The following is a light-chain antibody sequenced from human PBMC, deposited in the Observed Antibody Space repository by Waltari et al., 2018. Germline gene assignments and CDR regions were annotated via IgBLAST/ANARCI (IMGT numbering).Light chain of an antibody. CDR1: QSVSRA. V-gene: IGKV3-20*01. J-gene: IGKJ1*01. Sequence: SCRASQSVSRALAWYQQKPGQAPRLLISGASNRASGIPDRFSGSGSGTDFCLTISRLEPEDFAVYHCQHYVRLPVTFGQGTRVEIK. CDR3: QHYVRLPVT. CDR2: GAS.